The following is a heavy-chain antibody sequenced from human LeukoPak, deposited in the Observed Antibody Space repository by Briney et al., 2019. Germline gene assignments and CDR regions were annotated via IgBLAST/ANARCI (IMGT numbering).Heavy chain of an antibody. D-gene: IGHD3-10*01. V-gene: IGHV4-39*07. J-gene: IGHJ5*02. CDR1: GGSISSSSYY. CDR2: IYYSGST. CDR3: ARVIRGGLNDP. Sequence: SETLSLTCTVSGGSISSSSYYWGWIRQPPGKGLEWIGSIYYSGSTYYNPSLKSRVTISVDTSKNQFSLKLSSVTAADTAVYYCARVIRGGLNDPWGQGTLVTVSS.